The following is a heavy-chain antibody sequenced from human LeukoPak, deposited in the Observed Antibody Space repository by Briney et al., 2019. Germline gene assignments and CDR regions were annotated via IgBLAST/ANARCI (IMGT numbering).Heavy chain of an antibody. V-gene: IGHV4-38-2*02. CDR3: ARGSRQQLVYYMDV. CDR1: GYSISSGYY. D-gene: IGHD6-13*01. CDR2: IYHSGST. J-gene: IGHJ6*03. Sequence: SETLSLTCTVSGYSISSGYYWGWIRQPPGKGLEWIGSIYHSGSTYYNPSLKSRVTMPVDTSKNQFSLKLSSVTAADTAVYYCARGSRQQLVYYMDVWGKGTTVTVSS.